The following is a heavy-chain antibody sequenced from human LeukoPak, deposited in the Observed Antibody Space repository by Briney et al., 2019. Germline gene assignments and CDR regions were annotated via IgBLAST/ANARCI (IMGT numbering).Heavy chain of an antibody. J-gene: IGHJ3*02. CDR2: ISGSGGST. CDR1: GFTLSSYA. Sequence: GGSLRLSCAASGFTLSSYAMSWVRQAPGKGLEWVSAISGSGGSTYYADSVKGRFTISRDNSKNTLYLQMNSLRAEDTAVYYCAKDDKWLKLPFDIWGQGTMVTVSS. CDR3: AKDDKWLKLPFDI. D-gene: IGHD6-19*01. V-gene: IGHV3-23*01.